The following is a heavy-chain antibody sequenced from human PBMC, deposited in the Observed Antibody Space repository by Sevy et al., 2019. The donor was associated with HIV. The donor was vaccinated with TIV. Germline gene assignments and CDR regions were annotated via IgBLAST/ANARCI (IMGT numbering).Heavy chain of an antibody. CDR1: GGSFSGYY. D-gene: IGHD3-3*01. Sequence: SETLSLTCAVYGGSFSGYYWSWIRQPPGKGLEWIGEINHSGSTNYNPSLKSRVTISVDTSKNQFSLKLSSVTAADTAVYYCARGHPLFLFGVVIKAWFDPWGQRTLVTVSS. CDR3: ARGHPLFLFGVVIKAWFDP. J-gene: IGHJ5*02. CDR2: INHSGST. V-gene: IGHV4-34*01.